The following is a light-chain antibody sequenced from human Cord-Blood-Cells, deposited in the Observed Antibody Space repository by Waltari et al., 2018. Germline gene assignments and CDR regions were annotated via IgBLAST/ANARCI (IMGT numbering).Light chain of an antibody. V-gene: IGLV2-23*02. J-gene: IGLJ3*02. CDR3: CSYAGSSTWV. CDR1: SSVVGSFNL. Sequence: QSALTQPASVSGSPGQSITIPCTGTSSVVGSFNLVSWYQQHPGKAPKLMIYEVSKRPSGVSNRFSGSKSGNTASLTISGLQAEDEADYYCCSYAGSSTWVFGGGTKLTVL. CDR2: EVS.